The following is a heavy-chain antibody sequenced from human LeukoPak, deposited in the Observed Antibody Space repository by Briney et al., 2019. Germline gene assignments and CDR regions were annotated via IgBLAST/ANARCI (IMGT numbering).Heavy chain of an antibody. CDR2: IYYSGST. CDR3: ARVLWFGELSFDY. D-gene: IGHD3-10*01. J-gene: IGHJ4*02. Sequence: SETLSLTCTVSGGSISSYYWSWIRQPPGKGLEWIGYIYYSGSTYYNPSLKSRVTISVDTSKNQFSLKLSSVTAADTAVYYCARVLWFGELSFDYWGQGTLVTVSS. CDR1: GGSISSYY. V-gene: IGHV4-59*01.